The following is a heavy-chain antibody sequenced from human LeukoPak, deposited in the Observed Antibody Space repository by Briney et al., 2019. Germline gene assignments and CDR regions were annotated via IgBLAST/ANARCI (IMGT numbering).Heavy chain of an antibody. D-gene: IGHD2-15*01. CDR2: IYYSGTT. CDR3: ARSPGYCSGGSCYRALNYYYYYMDV. Sequence: GSLRLSCAASGFTFSSYEMNWVRQPPGKGLEWIGSIYYSGTTHYNPSLESRVTISVDTSKNQFSLKLASVTAADTAVYYCARSPGYCSGGSCYRALNYYYYYMDVWGKGTTVTVSS. J-gene: IGHJ6*03. CDR1: GFTFSSYE. V-gene: IGHV4-59*01.